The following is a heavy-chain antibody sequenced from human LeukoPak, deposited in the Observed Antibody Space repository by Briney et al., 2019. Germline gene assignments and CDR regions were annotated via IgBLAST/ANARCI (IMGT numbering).Heavy chain of an antibody. CDR3: ARRARYCGGDCYSDY. V-gene: IGHV5-51*01. J-gene: IGHJ4*02. Sequence: GESLKSSCNGSGYSFTSYWSGWGRQMAGKGGEWMGIIYPGDSDTRYSAALQGQVTISADESISTAYLQWSSLKASDTALYYCARRARYCGGDCYSDYWGQGTLVTVPS. D-gene: IGHD2-21*02. CDR1: GYSFTSYW. CDR2: IYPGDSDT.